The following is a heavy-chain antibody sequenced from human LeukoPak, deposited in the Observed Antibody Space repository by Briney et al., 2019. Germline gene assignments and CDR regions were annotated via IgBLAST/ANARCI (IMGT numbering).Heavy chain of an antibody. CDR3: ARAGRIAVAGYYYYGMDV. J-gene: IGHJ6*04. Sequence: GGSLRLSCAASGFTFSSNYMSWVRQAPGKGLEWVSVIYSGGSTYYSDSVKGRFTISRDNSKNTLYLQMNSLRAEDTAVYYCARAGRIAVAGYYYYGMDVWGKGTTVTVSS. D-gene: IGHD6-19*01. CDR2: IYSGGST. CDR1: GFTFSSNY. V-gene: IGHV3-53*01.